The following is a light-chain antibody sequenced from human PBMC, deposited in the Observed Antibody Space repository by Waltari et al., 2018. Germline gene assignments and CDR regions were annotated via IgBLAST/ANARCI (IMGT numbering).Light chain of an antibody. Sequence: QSALTQPPSVSKSLGQSVTISCTGTSSDIGGYNGVSWYQQHSGIAPRLLIYDVNERPSGVSDRFSCSKSGNTASLTISGLQAEDEADYYCASYRSGSLWIFGGGTRLSVL. V-gene: IGLV2-14*03. CDR3: ASYRSGSLWI. J-gene: IGLJ2*01. CDR2: DVN. CDR1: SSDIGGYNG.